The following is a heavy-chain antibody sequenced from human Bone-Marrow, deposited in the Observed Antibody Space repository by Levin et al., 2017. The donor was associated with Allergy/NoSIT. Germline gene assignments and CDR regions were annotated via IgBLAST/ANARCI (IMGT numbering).Heavy chain of an antibody. J-gene: IGHJ6*02. Sequence: GGSLRLSCAASGFTFSSYAMHWVRQAPGKGLEWVAVISYDGSNKYYADSVKGRFTISRDNSKNTLYLQMNSLRAEDTAVYYCARDHGVSSSYYYYGMDVWGQGTTVTVSS. D-gene: IGHD6-6*01. CDR3: ARDHGVSSSYYYYGMDV. CDR1: GFTFSSYA. V-gene: IGHV3-30-3*01. CDR2: ISYDGSNK.